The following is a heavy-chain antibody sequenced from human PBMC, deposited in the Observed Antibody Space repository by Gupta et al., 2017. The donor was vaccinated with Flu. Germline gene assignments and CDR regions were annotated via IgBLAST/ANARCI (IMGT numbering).Heavy chain of an antibody. J-gene: IGHJ4*02. CDR1: GFPFSSYA. Sequence: EVQLLESGGGLVQPGGSLRLSCAASGFPFSSYAMSWVRQAPGKGLEWVSAISGSGGSTYYADSVKGRFTISRDNSKNTLYLQMNSLRAEDTAVYYCAKVDADSSGLFDYWGQGTLVTVSS. CDR3: AKVDADSSGLFDY. V-gene: IGHV3-23*01. CDR2: ISGSGGST. D-gene: IGHD3-22*01.